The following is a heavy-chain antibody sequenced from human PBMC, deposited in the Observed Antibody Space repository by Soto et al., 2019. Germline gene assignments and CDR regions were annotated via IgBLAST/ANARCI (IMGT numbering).Heavy chain of an antibody. J-gene: IGHJ4*02. CDR2: VSYDGSGK. D-gene: IGHD3-10*01. V-gene: IGHV3-30*18. Sequence: QVYLVESGGGVVQPGTPLRLSCADSGFTFSDSGMHWVRQAPGKGVEWVAVVSYDGSGKFYGDSVKGRFTISIDNSKCMVCLHMTCLLPKDTAVYYWAKDRRAYYYGSGADSWGQGTLVIVAA. CDR1: GFTFSDSG. CDR3: AKDRRAYYYGSGADS.